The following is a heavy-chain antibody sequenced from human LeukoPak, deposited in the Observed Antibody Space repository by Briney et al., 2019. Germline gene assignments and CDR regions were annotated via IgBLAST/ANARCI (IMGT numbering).Heavy chain of an antibody. V-gene: IGHV4-59*01. CDR1: GGSISSYY. CDR2: IYYSGST. J-gene: IGHJ6*02. CDR3: ARSPRITIFGVVRYGMDV. Sequence: SETLSLTCTVSGGSISSYYWSWIRQPPGKGLEWIGYIYYSGSTNYNPSLKSRVTISVDTSKNQFSLKLSSVTAADTAVYYCARSPRITIFGVVRYGMDVWGQGTAVTVSS. D-gene: IGHD3-3*01.